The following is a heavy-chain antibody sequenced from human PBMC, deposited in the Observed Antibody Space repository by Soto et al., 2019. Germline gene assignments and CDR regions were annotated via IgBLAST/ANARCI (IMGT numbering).Heavy chain of an antibody. V-gene: IGHV1-69*01. Sequence: QVQLVQSGAELKKPGSSVKVSCKASGGTFSSYSINWVRQAPGQGLEWMGEIIPIFGTANYAQKFQGRVTIPADESTSTAYMELSSLRSEDTAVYYCARDGGRHSGGIDYWGQGPLVTVSS. J-gene: IGHJ4*02. D-gene: IGHD1-26*01. CDR2: IIPIFGTA. CDR3: ARDGGRHSGGIDY. CDR1: GGTFSSYS.